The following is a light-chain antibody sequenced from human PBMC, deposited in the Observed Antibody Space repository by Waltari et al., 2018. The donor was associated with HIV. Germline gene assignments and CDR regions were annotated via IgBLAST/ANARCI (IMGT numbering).Light chain of an antibody. CDR2: EVS. V-gene: IGLV2-14*01. CDR3: SSYTSSSTLV. J-gene: IGLJ2*01. CDR1: SSDVGGYNY. Sequence: QSALTQPASVSGYPGQSITISCTGTSSDVGGYNYVSWYQQYPGKAPKLMIYEVSNRPSGVSNRFSVSKSGNTASLTISGLQAEDEADYYCSSYTSSSTLVFGGGSKLTVL.